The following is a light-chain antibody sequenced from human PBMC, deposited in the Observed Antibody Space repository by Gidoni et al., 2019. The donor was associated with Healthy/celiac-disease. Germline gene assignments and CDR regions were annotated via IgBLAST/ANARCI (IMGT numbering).Light chain of an antibody. J-gene: IGKJ4*01. CDR3: QQRSNWPQLT. Sequence: EIVLTQSPATLSLSPGERATLSCRASQSVSSYLACYQQKPGQAPRLLIYDASNRATGIPARFSGSGSGTDFTLTISSLEPEDFAVYYCQQRSNWPQLTFXGXTKVEIK. CDR2: DAS. CDR1: QSVSSY. V-gene: IGKV3-11*01.